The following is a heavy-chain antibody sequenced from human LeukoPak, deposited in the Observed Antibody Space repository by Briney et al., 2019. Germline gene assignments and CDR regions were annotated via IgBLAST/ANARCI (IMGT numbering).Heavy chain of an antibody. Sequence: ASVKVSCKASGYTFTSYGITWVRQAPGQGLEWMGWISTYNGNTNYVQKFQGRVTMTTDTSTSTAYMELRSLGSDDTGVYYCARTPQEIDYWGQGTLVTVSS. J-gene: IGHJ4*02. CDR3: ARTPQEIDY. CDR2: ISTYNGNT. CDR1: GYTFTSYG. V-gene: IGHV1-18*01.